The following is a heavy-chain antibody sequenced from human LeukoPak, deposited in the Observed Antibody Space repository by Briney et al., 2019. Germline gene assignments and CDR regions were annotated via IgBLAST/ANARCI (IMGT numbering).Heavy chain of an antibody. J-gene: IGHJ4*02. CDR1: GFTFSSYG. D-gene: IGHD1-14*01. V-gene: IGHV3-30*03. CDR3: AREVNQPYYFDS. Sequence: PGGSLRLSCAASGFTFSSYGMHWVRQAPGKGLEWVAVISYDGSNKYYADSVKGRFTISRDNSKNTLYLQMNSLRAEDTALYYCAREVNQPYYFDSWGQGTLVTVSS. CDR2: ISYDGSNK.